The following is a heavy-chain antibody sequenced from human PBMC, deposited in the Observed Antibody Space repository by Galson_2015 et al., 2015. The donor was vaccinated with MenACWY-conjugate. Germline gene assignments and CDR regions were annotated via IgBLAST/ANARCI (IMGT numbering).Heavy chain of an antibody. J-gene: IGHJ6*02. CDR1: GYTFTTYW. CDR3: ARHPPGGRGLDV. V-gene: IGHV5-51*01. D-gene: IGHD1-26*01. Sequence: QSGAEVKKPGESLKISCKGSGYTFTTYWIGWVRQLPGKGLEWMGLISPGDSETRYSPAFQGQDTISADKSISTAYLQWSSLKASDTAMYYCARHPPGGRGLDVWGQGTTVTVSS. CDR2: ISPGDSET.